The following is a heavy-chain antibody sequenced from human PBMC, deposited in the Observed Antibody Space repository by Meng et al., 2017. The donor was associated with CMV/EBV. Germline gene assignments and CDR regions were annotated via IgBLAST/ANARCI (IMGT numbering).Heavy chain of an antibody. CDR3: ARDRALLIYYDSSGYFDY. J-gene: IGHJ4*02. CDR2: IWYDGSNK. Sequence: FTFSIYGMHWVRQAPGKGLEWVAVIWYDGSNKYYADSVKGRFTISRDNSKNTLYLQMNSLRAEDTAVYYCARDRALLIYYDSSGYFDYWGQGTLVTVSS. V-gene: IGHV3-33*01. CDR1: FTFSIYG. D-gene: IGHD3-22*01.